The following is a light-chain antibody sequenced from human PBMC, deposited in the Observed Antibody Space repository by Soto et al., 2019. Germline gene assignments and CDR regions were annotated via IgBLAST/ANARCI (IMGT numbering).Light chain of an antibody. CDR3: QQYNDWPRT. Sequence: EIVMTQSPATLSVSPGERATLSCRASQSVTSNVAWYQQEPGQAPRLLIYVASTRATGVPDRFSGSGSGTEFTLTISSRQSEDFAVYYCQQYNDWPRTFGQGTKVEIK. CDR2: VAS. J-gene: IGKJ1*01. CDR1: QSVTSN. V-gene: IGKV3-15*01.